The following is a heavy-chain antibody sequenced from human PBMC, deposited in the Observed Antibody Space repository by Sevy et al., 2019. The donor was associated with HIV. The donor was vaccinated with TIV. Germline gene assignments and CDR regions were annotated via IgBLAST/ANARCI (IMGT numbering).Heavy chain of an antibody. J-gene: IGHJ3*02. CDR3: ARGYCSGGSCRAFDI. CDR1: GGSFSGYY. V-gene: IGHV4-34*01. D-gene: IGHD2-15*01. Sequence: SETLSLTCAVYGGSFSGYYWSWIRQSPGKGLEWIGEINHSGSTNYNPSLKSRVTISVDTSKNQFSLKLSSVTAADTAVYYCARGYCSGGSCRAFDIWGQGTMVTVSS. CDR2: INHSGST.